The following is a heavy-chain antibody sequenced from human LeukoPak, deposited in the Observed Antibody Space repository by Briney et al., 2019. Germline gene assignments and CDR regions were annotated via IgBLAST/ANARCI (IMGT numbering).Heavy chain of an antibody. CDR2: ISSSSSTI. J-gene: IGHJ4*02. V-gene: IGHV3-48*01. Sequence: GGSLRLSRAASGFTFSSYSMNWVRQAPGKGLEWVSYISSSSSTIYYADSVKGRFTISRDNAKNSLYLQMNSLRAEDTAVYYCARAPIYDFWSGYHDYYFDYWGQGTLVTVSS. CDR3: ARAPIYDFWSGYHDYYFDY. D-gene: IGHD3-3*01. CDR1: GFTFSSYS.